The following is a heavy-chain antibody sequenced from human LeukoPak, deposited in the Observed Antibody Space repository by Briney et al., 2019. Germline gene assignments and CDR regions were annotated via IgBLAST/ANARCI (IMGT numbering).Heavy chain of an antibody. V-gene: IGHV1-8*03. CDR1: GYTFTSYD. Sequence: EASVKVSCXASGYTFTSYDINWVRQATGQGLEWMEWMNPNSGNTGYAQKFQGRVTITRNTSISTAYMELSSLRSEDTAVYYCARVLYVWGSRIVIPFRYWGQGTLVTVSS. J-gene: IGHJ4*02. CDR2: MNPNSGNT. CDR3: ARVLYVWGSRIVIPFRY. D-gene: IGHD3-16*02.